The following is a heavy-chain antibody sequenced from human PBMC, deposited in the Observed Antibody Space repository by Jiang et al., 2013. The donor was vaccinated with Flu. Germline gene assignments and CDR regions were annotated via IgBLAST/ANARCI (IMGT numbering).Heavy chain of an antibody. CDR2: IYYSGST. CDR3: ARTYTYGYVWFDP. V-gene: IGHV4-59*01. CDR1: GGSIRSYY. J-gene: IGHJ5*02. Sequence: ETLSLTCTVSGGSIRSYYWNWIRQPPGKGLEWIGYIYYSGSTNYNPSLKSRVTISVDTSKNQFSLKQRSVTAADTAVYYCARTYTYGYVWFDPWGQGTLVTVSS. D-gene: IGHD5-18*01.